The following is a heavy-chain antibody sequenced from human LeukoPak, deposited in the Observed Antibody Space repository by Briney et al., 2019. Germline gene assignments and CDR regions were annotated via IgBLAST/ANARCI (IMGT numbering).Heavy chain of an antibody. D-gene: IGHD3-3*01. CDR1: GFTFSNYA. CDR3: ARDGWFLEWLLPNYYYYYMDV. CDR2: ISYDGSNK. J-gene: IGHJ6*03. Sequence: GGSLRLSCTTSGFTFSNYAMSWVRQAPGKGLEWVAVISYDGSNKYYADSVKGRFTISRDNSKNTLYLQMNSLRAEDTAVYYCARDGWFLEWLLPNYYYYYMDVWGKGTTVTVSS. V-gene: IGHV3-30*04.